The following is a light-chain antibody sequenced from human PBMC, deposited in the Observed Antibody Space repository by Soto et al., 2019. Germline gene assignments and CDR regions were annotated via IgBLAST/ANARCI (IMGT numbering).Light chain of an antibody. CDR1: HSVSSS. V-gene: IGKV3-20*01. CDR3: QQDGSSPRT. Sequence: EVVMTQSPATLSVYQGERATLSCRASHSVSSSLAWYQQKPGQAPRLLIYGASSRATGIPDRFSGSGSGTDFTLTISRLEPEDFAVYYCQQDGSSPRTFGQGTKVDVK. J-gene: IGKJ1*01. CDR2: GAS.